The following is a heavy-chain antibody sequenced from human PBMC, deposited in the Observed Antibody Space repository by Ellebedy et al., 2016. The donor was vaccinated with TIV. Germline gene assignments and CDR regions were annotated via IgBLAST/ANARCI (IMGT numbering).Heavy chain of an antibody. V-gene: IGHV3-23*01. CDR2: IKGNAVSP. J-gene: IGHJ4*02. CDR3: ARQFDKHAR. D-gene: IGHD3-9*01. Sequence: PGGSLRLSCVAYASPSSTNALTRVRQAPGQGLEWVSGIKGNAVSPAYAASVKGRFTISRDNAKNTLYLAMNSLTVDNTAVYSCARQFDKHARWGQGTLVTVSS. CDR1: ASPSSTNA.